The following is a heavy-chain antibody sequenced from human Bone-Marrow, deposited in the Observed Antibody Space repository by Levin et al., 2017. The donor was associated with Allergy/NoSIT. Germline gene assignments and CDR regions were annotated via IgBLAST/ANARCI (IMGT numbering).Heavy chain of an antibody. Sequence: QPGGSLRLSCVGSGFTFSVFEMNWVRQAPGKGLEWLSYISSTSSTIKYADSVRGRFIISRDNARNSVSLQMENLKAEDTGIYYCARLFGFSGGHYWGQGTLVTVSS. D-gene: IGHD3-3*01. CDR1: GFTFSVFE. V-gene: IGHV3-48*03. CDR3: ARLFGFSGGHY. J-gene: IGHJ1*01. CDR2: ISSTSSTI.